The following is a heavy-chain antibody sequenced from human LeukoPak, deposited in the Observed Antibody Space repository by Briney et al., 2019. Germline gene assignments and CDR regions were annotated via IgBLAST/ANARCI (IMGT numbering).Heavy chain of an antibody. D-gene: IGHD2-15*01. CDR1: GGTFSSYA. CDR2: IVPIFGTA. Sequence: ASVKVSCEASGGTFSSYAISWVRQAPGQGLEWMGGIVPIFGTANYAQKFQGRVTITADESTSTAYMELSSLRSEDTAVYYCAARRSGGSWVLDYWGQGTLVTVSS. J-gene: IGHJ4*02. V-gene: IGHV1-69*13. CDR3: AARRSGGSWVLDY.